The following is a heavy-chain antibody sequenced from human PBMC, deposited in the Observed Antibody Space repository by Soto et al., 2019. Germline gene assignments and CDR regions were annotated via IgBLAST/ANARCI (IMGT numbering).Heavy chain of an antibody. Sequence: EVQLVESGGGLVKPGGSLRLSCAASGFTFSSYSMNWVHQAPGKGLEWVSSISSSSSYIYYADSVKGRFTISRDNAKNSLYLQMNSLRAEDTAVYYCARGSGSYYYYWGQGTLVTVSS. V-gene: IGHV3-21*01. J-gene: IGHJ4*02. CDR1: GFTFSSYS. CDR3: ARGSGSYYYY. D-gene: IGHD1-26*01. CDR2: ISSSSSYI.